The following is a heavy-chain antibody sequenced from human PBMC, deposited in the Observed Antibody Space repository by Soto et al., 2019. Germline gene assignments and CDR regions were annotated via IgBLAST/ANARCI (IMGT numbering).Heavy chain of an antibody. V-gene: IGHV1-69*13. CDR1: GGTFSSYA. D-gene: IGHD3-10*01. CDR2: IIPILGTA. J-gene: IGHJ4*02. Sequence: SVKVSCKASGGTFSSYAISWVRQAPGQGLEWMGGIIPILGTANYAQKFQGRVTITADESTSTAYIELSSLRSEDTAVYYCATSQGRILYGSGSRRPWISPFDYWGQGTLVTVPQ. CDR3: ATSQGRILYGSGSRRPWISPFDY.